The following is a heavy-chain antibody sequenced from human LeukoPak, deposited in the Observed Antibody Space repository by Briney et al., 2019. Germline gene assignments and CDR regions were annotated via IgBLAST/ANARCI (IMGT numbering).Heavy chain of an antibody. Sequence: SVKVSCKASGGTFSSYAISWVRQAPGQGLEWMGRIIPILGIANYAQKFQGRVTITADKSTSTAYMELSSLRSEDTAVYYCARGNNRYYDSSGYYSGGLDYWGQGTLVTVSS. CDR3: ARGNNRYYDSSGYYSGGLDY. D-gene: IGHD3-22*01. V-gene: IGHV1-69*04. CDR1: GGTFSSYA. J-gene: IGHJ4*02. CDR2: IIPILGIA.